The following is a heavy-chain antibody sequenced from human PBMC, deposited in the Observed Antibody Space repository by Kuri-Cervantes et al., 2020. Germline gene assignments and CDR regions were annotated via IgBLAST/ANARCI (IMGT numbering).Heavy chain of an antibody. CDR1: GYTFTGYY. V-gene: IGHV1-2*02. J-gene: IGHJ4*02. CDR3: ARDPGEGGGYFDY. D-gene: IGHD3-16*01. CDR2: INPNSGGT. Sequence: ASVKVSCKASGYTFTGYYMHWVRQAPGQGLEWMGWINPNSGGTNYAQKFQGRVTMTRDTSISTAYMELSRLRSDDTAVYYCARDPGEGGGYFDYWGQGTLVTVSS.